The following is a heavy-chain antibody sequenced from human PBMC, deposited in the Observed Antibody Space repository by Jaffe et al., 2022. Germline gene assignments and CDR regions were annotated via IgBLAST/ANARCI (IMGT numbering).Heavy chain of an antibody. D-gene: IGHD3-3*01. CDR3: ALLEWLSRNDAFDI. J-gene: IGHJ3*02. CDR1: GFTFSSYG. CDR2: IRYDGSNK. V-gene: IGHV3-30*02. Sequence: QVQLVESGGGVVQPGGSLRLSCAASGFTFSSYGMHWVRQAPGKGLEWVAFIRYDGSNKYYADSVKGRFTISRDNSKNTLYLQMNSLRAEDTAVYYCALLEWLSRNDAFDIWGQGTMVTVSS.